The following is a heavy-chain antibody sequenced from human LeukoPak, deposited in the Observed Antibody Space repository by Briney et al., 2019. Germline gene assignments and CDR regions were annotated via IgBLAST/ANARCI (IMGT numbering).Heavy chain of an antibody. CDR2: ISAHNGNT. V-gene: IGHV1-18*01. J-gene: IGHJ4*02. D-gene: IGHD1-26*01. CDR1: GYTLIRYN. Sequence: GASVKVSCRASGYTLIRYNITWVRQAPGQGLEWMGWISAHNGNTNYAQKFQGRVTMTTDTSTSTAYMDLSSLRSDDTAVYYCAREYSGSYYYWGQGTLVTVSS. CDR3: AREYSGSYYY.